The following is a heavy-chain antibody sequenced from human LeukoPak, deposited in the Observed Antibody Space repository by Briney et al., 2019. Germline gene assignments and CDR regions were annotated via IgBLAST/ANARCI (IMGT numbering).Heavy chain of an antibody. CDR2: IDWDDDK. J-gene: IGHJ6*03. D-gene: IGHD6-13*01. V-gene: IGHV2-70*11. CDR1: GFSLSTSGMC. Sequence: SGPTLVNPTQTLTLTCTFSGFSLSTSGMCVSWIRQPPGKALEWLARIDWDDDKYYSTSLKTRLTISKDISKNQVVLTMTNMDPVDTATYYCAHELGYYYYMDVWGKGTTVTVSS. CDR3: AHELGYYYYMDV.